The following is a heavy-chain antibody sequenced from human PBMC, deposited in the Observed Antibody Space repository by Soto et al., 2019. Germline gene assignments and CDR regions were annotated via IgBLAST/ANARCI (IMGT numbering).Heavy chain of an antibody. CDR2: INAGNGNT. CDR1: GYTFTSYA. Sequence: ASVKVSCKASGYTFTSYAMHWVRQAPGQRLEWMGWINAGNGNTKYSQKFQGRVTITRDTSASTAYMELSRLRSDDTAVYYCAREAIVAGATTGMDVWGQGTTVTVSS. V-gene: IGHV1-3*01. D-gene: IGHD1-26*01. CDR3: AREAIVAGATTGMDV. J-gene: IGHJ6*02.